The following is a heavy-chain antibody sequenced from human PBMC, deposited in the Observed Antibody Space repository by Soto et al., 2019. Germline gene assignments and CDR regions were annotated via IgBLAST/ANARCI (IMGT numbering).Heavy chain of an antibody. CDR1: GFTFTSYA. V-gene: IGHV3-23*01. J-gene: IGHJ4*02. CDR2: ISTSGDYT. CDR3: AKDKVSTVVTPAYYFDY. D-gene: IGHD4-17*01. Sequence: VGSLRLSCAASGFTFTSYAMSWVRQAPGKGLEWVSAISTSGDYTYYADSVKGRFTISRDNSKNTLCLQMNSLRAEDTALYYCAKDKVSTVVTPAYYFDYWGQGTLVTVSS.